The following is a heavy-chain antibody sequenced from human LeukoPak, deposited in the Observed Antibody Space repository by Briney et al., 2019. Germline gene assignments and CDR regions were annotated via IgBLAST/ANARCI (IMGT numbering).Heavy chain of an antibody. V-gene: IGHV3-7*01. CDR3: ARIGYSSSSFDY. CDR2: IKQDGSHI. CDR1: GFTFSSYW. D-gene: IGHD6-6*01. J-gene: IGHJ4*02. Sequence: GGSLRLSCAASGFTFSSYWMSWVRQVPGKGLEWVANIKQDGSHIYYVDSLKGRFTISRDNAKNSLYLQMNSLRVEDTAVYYCARIGYSSSSFDYWGQGTLVTVSS.